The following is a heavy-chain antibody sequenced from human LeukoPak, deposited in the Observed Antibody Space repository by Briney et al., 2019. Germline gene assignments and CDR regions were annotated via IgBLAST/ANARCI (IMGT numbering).Heavy chain of an antibody. CDR2: ISDDGSNQ. D-gene: IGHD3-22*01. V-gene: IGHV3-30*04. Sequence: GRSLRLSCAASGFTFSKNAMHWVRQAPGEGLEWVAVISDDGSNQYYADSVKGRFTIDRDNSKNTVYLQMNSLRPDDTAIYFCARQEARNYYYEGLDYWGQGNLVTVSS. CDR3: ARQEARNYYYEGLDY. J-gene: IGHJ4*02. CDR1: GFTFSKNA.